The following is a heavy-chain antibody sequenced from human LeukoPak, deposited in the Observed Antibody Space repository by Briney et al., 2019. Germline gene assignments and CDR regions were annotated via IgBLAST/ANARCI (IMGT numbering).Heavy chain of an antibody. CDR3: AREGDFGSGSCFDF. CDR1: GFTFSSYG. V-gene: IGHV3-33*04. J-gene: IGHJ4*02. D-gene: IGHD3-10*01. CDR2: TWSEGSNK. Sequence: GGSLRLSCAASGFTFSSYGMYWVRQAPGKGLEWVAVTWSEGSNKLYGDSMKGRFTISRDNSKNTLYLQMNSLRAEDTAVYYCAREGDFGSGSCFDFWGQGTLVTVSS.